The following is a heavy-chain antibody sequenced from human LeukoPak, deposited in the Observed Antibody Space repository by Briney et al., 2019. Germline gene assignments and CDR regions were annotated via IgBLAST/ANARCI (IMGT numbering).Heavy chain of an antibody. V-gene: IGHV3-48*04. CDR1: GFTFSLYN. CDR3: ARGYYAMDV. CDR2: ISSSSTATAI. J-gene: IGHJ6*02. Sequence: GGSLRLSCAASGFTFSLYNIHWVRQAPGKGLEWVSFISSSSTATAIYYADSVKGRFTISRDNAKNSLYLQMNSLRAEDTAVYYCARGYYAMDVWGQGTLVTVSS.